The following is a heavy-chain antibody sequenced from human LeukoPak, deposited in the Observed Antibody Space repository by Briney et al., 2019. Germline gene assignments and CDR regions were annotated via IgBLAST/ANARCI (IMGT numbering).Heavy chain of an antibody. V-gene: IGHV1-18*01. CDR1: GYTFTSYG. CDR2: ISAYNGNT. J-gene: IGHJ5*02. D-gene: IGHD3-3*01. CDR3: ARQLEYYDFWSGFPHSNNWLDP. Sequence: ASVKLSCTASGYTFTSYGISWVRQAPGQGLEWMGWISAYNGNTNYAQKLQGRVTMTTDTSTSTAYMELRSLTSDDTAVYYCARQLEYYDFWSGFPHSNNWLDPWGQGTLVTVSS.